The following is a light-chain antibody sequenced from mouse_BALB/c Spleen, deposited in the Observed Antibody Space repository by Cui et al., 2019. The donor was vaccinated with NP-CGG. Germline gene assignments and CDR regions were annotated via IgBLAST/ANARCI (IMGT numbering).Light chain of an antibody. CDR1: TGAVTTSNY. CDR2: GTN. V-gene: IGLV1*01. J-gene: IGLJ1*01. CDR3: ALWYSNHWV. Sequence: QAVATQESVLTTSPGETVTLTCRSSTGAVTTSNYANWVQEKPDHLFTGLIGGTNNRAPGVPARFSGSLIGDKAALTITGAKTEDEAIYFCALWYSNHWVFGGGTKLTVL.